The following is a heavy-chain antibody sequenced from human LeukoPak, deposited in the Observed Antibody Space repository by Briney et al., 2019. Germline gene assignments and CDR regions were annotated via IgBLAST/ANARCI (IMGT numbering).Heavy chain of an antibody. J-gene: IGHJ6*03. CDR3: AKDGHYDILTGYSKTLYYYYYMDV. CDR1: GFTFSSYE. V-gene: IGHV3-30*02. D-gene: IGHD3-9*01. Sequence: GGSLRLSCAASGFTFSSYELNWVRQAPGKGLEWVAFIRYDRSNKYYADSVKGRFTISRDNSKNTLYLQMNSLRAEDTPVYYCAKDGHYDILTGYSKTLYYYYYMDVWGKGTTVTISS. CDR2: IRYDRSNK.